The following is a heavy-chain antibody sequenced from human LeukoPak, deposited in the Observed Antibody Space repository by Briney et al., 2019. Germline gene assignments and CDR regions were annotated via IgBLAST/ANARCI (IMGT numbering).Heavy chain of an antibody. CDR3: ARATCTNSGYNNLHLDY. J-gene: IGHJ4*02. CDR2: IWKDGSNK. Sequence: GGSLRLSCVASGFTFRNFGMHCARQAPGRGLEWVTIIWKDGSNKVYADSVKGRFTISRDSSKNTLYLQMNSLRAEDTAVYYCARATCTNSGYNNLHLDYWGQGTLVTVSS. CDR1: GFTFRNFG. V-gene: IGHV3-33*01. D-gene: IGHD5-24*01.